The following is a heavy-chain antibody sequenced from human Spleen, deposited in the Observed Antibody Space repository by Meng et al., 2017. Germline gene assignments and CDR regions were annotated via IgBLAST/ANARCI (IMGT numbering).Heavy chain of an antibody. J-gene: IGHJ4*02. CDR2: IYTSGST. CDR1: GGSISSASYY. D-gene: IGHD6-19*01. V-gene: IGHV4-61*02. CDR3: ARDRIVSWSGWYGDFDY. Sequence: SETLSLTCTVSGGSISSASYYWSWIRQPAGKGLEWIGRIYTSGSTNYNPSLKSRVTMSLDTSKNQFPLKLNSVTAADTAVYYCARDRIVSWSGWYGDFDYWGQGTLVTVSS.